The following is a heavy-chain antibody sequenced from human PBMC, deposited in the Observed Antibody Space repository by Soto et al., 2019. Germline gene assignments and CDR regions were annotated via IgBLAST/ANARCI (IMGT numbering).Heavy chain of an antibody. V-gene: IGHV4-4*02. CDR2: IYHSGST. Sequence: PSETLSLTCAVSGGSISSSNWWSWVRQPPGEGLEWIGEIYHSGSTNYNPPLKSRVTISVDKSKNQFPLKLSSVTAADTAVYYCARGYSSSWNWFDPWGQGTLVTVSS. D-gene: IGHD6-13*01. CDR1: GGSISSSNW. CDR3: ARGYSSSWNWFDP. J-gene: IGHJ5*02.